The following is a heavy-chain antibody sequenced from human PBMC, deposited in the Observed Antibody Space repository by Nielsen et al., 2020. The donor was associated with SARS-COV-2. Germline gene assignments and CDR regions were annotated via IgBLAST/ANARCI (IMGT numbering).Heavy chain of an antibody. D-gene: IGHD6-19*01. Sequence: MSWVRQMPGKGLEWVSVIYSGGSTYYADSVKGRFTISRDNSKNTLYLQMNSLRAEDTAVYYCARDLGGSSGWGDYYYYGMDVWGQGTTVTVSS. V-gene: IGHV3-53*01. J-gene: IGHJ6*02. CDR2: IYSGGST. CDR3: ARDLGGSSGWGDYYYYGMDV.